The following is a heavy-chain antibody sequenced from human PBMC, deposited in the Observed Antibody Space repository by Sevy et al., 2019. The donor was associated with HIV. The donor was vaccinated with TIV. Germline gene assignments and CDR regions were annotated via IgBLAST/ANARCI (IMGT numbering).Heavy chain of an antibody. J-gene: IGHJ4*02. CDR1: GFTFSSYA. V-gene: IGHV3-23*01. D-gene: IGHD3-22*01. Sequence: GGSLRLSCAASGFTFSSYAMHWVRQAPGKGLEWVSAIRGSGGSTYYAGSAQGRFTISRDNSKNTLYLQMDSLRAEDTAVYYCAKDRYYDSSVFYVWYYWGQGTLVTVSS. CDR2: IRGSGGST. CDR3: AKDRYYDSSVFYVWYY.